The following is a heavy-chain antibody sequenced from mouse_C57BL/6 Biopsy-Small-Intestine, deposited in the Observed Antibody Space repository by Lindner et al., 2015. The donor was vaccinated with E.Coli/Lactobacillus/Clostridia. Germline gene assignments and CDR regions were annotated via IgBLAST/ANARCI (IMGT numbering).Heavy chain of an antibody. CDR1: GFSLTSSA. D-gene: IGHD1-1*01. J-gene: IGHJ4*01. CDR2: IWTGGDT. V-gene: IGHV2-9-1*01. Sequence: VQLQESGPGLVAPSQSLSITCTVSGFSLTSSAISWVRQPPGKGLEWLGVIWTGGDTNYNSVFESRLNISKDNSKSQVFLKMNSLQTDDTARYFCVRSTGRPVIMDYWGQGTSVTVSS. CDR3: VRSTGRPVIMDY.